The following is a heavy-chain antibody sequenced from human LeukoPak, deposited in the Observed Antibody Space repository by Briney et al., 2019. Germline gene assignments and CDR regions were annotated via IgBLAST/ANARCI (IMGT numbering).Heavy chain of an antibody. D-gene: IGHD6-13*01. CDR1: GFSFSSYS. J-gene: IGHJ4*02. Sequence: GGSLRLSCAASGFSFSSYSMSWVRQAPGKGLEWVGRIKSKTDGGTTDYAAPVKGRFTISRDDSKNTLYLQMNSLKTEDTAVYYCTTDPNWRYSSSWSLAVDYWGQGTLVTVSS. CDR2: IKSKTDGGTT. CDR3: TTDPNWRYSSSWSLAVDY. V-gene: IGHV3-15*01.